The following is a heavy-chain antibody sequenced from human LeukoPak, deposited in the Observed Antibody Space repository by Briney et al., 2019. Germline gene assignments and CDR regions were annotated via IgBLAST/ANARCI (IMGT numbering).Heavy chain of an antibody. D-gene: IGHD6-19*01. J-gene: IGHJ4*02. CDR1: RFTFSSYW. CDR2: IKQDASEK. CDR3: ARGGGWYATFTCFDY. Sequence: SGGSLRLSCAASRFTFSSYWMSWVRQAPGKGLEWVANIKQDASEKYYVESVKGRFTISRDNAKNSLDLQMNSLRAEDTAAYYCARGGGWYATFTCFDYWGQGTLVTVSS. V-gene: IGHV3-7*01.